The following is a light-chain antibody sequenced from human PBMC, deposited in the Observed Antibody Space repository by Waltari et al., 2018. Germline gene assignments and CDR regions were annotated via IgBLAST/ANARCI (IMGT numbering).Light chain of an antibody. CDR1: QRVLYSSHNKDY. CDR2: WAS. CDR3: QQYYSTPLT. J-gene: IGKJ4*01. Sequence: DIVMTQSPDSLAVSLGERATLHCHSSQRVLYSSHNKDYLAWYQQKPGQPPKLLIYWASTRESGVPDRFSGSGSGTDFTLTISSLQAEDVAVYYCQQYYSTPLTFGGGTKVEIK. V-gene: IGKV4-1*01.